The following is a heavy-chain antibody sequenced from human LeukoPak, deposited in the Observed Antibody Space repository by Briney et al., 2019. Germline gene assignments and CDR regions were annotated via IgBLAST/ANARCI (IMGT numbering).Heavy chain of an antibody. CDR2: ISGSGGST. Sequence: GGSLRLSCAASGFTVSSNYMSWVRQAPGKGLEWVSAISGSGGSTYYADSVKGRFTISRDNSKNTLYLQMNSLRAEDTAVYYCAKGSRVPAAIDYWGQGTLVTVSS. V-gene: IGHV3-23*01. D-gene: IGHD2-2*01. CDR3: AKGSRVPAAIDY. CDR1: GFTVSSNY. J-gene: IGHJ4*02.